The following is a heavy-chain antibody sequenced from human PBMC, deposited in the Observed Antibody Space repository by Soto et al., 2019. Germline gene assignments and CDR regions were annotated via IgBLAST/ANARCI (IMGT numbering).Heavy chain of an antibody. CDR1: HVSVTTGNYY. J-gene: IGHJ1*01. V-gene: IGHV4-61*01. D-gene: IGHD2-15*01. CDR3: ARDSDCSGANCFEYVQH. CDR2: IYYSGST. Sequence: PSETLSLTCSVSHVSVTTGNYYWSWIRQPPGKGLEWIGYIYYSGSTDYRPSLKSRVTISVDTSKNQFSLKLNSVTAADTAVYYCARDSDCSGANCFEYVQHWGQGTLVTVSS.